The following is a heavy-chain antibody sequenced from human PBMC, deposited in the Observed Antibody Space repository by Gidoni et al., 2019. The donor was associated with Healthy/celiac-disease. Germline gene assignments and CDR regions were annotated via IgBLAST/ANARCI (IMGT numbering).Heavy chain of an antibody. CDR3: AKAESRITMVRGVIPFDY. CDR2: ISGSGGIK. Sequence: EVQLLESGGGLVQPGGSLRLSCAAYGFTFSSYAMSWVRQAPGKGLECVSAISGSGGIKSYADSVKGRFTIYRDNSTNKLYLQMNSLRAEDTAVYYCAKAESRITMVRGVIPFDYWGQGTLVTVSS. CDR1: GFTFSSYA. V-gene: IGHV3-23*01. D-gene: IGHD3-10*01. J-gene: IGHJ4*02.